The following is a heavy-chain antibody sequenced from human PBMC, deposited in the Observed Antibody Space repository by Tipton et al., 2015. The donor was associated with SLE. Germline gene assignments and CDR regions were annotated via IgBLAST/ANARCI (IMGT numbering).Heavy chain of an antibody. CDR2: ISYTGST. D-gene: IGHD5-18*01. CDR1: ADSISTSNYY. CDR3: ARHHADTSMVWAEFQWFHP. Sequence: TLSLTCTVSADSISTSNYYWGWIRQPPGKGLEWIGTISYTGSTFYSPSLKNRVTISVTANNQFSLKVRSVTAADTAVYHCARHHADTSMVWAEFQWFHPWGQGTLVSVSS. J-gene: IGHJ5*02. V-gene: IGHV4-39*01.